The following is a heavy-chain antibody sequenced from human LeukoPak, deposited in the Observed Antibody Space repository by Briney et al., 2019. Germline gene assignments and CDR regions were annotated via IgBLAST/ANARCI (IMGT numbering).Heavy chain of an antibody. CDR3: ARGAYCSSTSCFHYFDY. Sequence: GGSLRLSCAASGFTFTRYGMHWVRQAPGKGLEWVAFIRYDGSNKYYADSVKGRFTISRDNSKNTLYLQMNSLRAEDTAVYYCARGAYCSSTSCFHYFDYWGQGTLVTVSS. CDR1: GFTFTRYG. J-gene: IGHJ4*02. D-gene: IGHD2-2*01. V-gene: IGHV3-30*02. CDR2: IRYDGSNK.